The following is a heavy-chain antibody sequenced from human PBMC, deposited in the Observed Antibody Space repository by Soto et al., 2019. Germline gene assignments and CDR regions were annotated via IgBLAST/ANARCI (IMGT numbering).Heavy chain of an antibody. J-gene: IGHJ6*02. CDR2: IDGSGNTI. CDR3: TKDPSMDV. V-gene: IGHV3-48*03. CDR1: GFTFSSHE. Sequence: HPGGSLRLSCAASGFTFSSHEMNWVRQAPGKGLQWISYIDGSGNTIYYADSVKGRFTISRDNAKNSLYLQMNSLRAEDTAVYYCTKDPSMDVWGQGTTVTVSS.